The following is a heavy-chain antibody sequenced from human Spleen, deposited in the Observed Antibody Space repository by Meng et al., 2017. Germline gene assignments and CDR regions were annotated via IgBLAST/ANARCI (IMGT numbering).Heavy chain of an antibody. CDR2: ISGSGSTM. D-gene: IGHD2-21*02. CDR1: GFTFSDCY. Sequence: GGSLRLSCAASGFTFSDCYMSWIRQAPGKGLEWVSYISGSGSTMYYADSVRGRFTISRDNAKNSLYLQMNSLRAEDTALYYCARDLGVVTAALGYWGQGTLVTVSS. J-gene: IGHJ4*02. CDR3: ARDLGVVTAALGY. V-gene: IGHV3-11*01.